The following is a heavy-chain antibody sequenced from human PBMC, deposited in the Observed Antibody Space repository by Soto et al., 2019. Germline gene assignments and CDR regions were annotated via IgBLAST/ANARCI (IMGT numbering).Heavy chain of an antibody. D-gene: IGHD3-10*01. CDR1: GFTFSNAW. V-gene: IGHV3-15*01. Sequence: EVQLVESGGGLVKPGGSLRLSCAASGFTFSNAWMSWVRQAPGKGLEWVGRIKSKTDGGTTDYAAPVKGRFTISRDDAKNTLNLQMNSLKTEDTAVYDCTTDQESNVYYNVIYYYYYLDVWGKGTTVTVSS. CDR2: IKSKTDGGTT. CDR3: TTDQESNVYYNVIYYYYYLDV. J-gene: IGHJ6*03.